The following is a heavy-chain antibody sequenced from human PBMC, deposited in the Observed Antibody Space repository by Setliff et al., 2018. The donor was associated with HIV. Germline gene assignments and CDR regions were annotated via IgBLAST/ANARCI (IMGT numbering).Heavy chain of an antibody. J-gene: IGHJ4*02. V-gene: IGHV1-18*01. D-gene: IGHD2-21*01. Sequence: ASVKVSCKASGYTFTSYGITWVRQAPGQGPEWVGWISVDNGNTKYAEKFHGRVTMTADTTASTAYMELSNLKSDDTAVYYCARSPPGLLWSYYFDYWGRGTLVTVSS. CDR2: ISVDNGNT. CDR3: ARSPPGLLWSYYFDY. CDR1: GYTFTSYG.